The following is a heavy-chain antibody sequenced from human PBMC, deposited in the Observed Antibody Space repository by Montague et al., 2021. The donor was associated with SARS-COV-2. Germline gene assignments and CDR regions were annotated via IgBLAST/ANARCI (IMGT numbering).Heavy chain of an antibody. D-gene: IGHD4-17*01. V-gene: IGHV4-39*01. CDR3: ARCRLRNLCDY. CDR2: FFYNGAT. J-gene: IGHJ4*02. CDR1: GDSISSSTYY. Sequence: SETLSLTRTVAGDSISSSTYYWGWVRQPPGKGLEWIGSFFYNGATHYNPSLKSRVTISVDTFKNQISLKLNSVTAADTAVYYCARCRLRNLCDYWGQGTLVTASA.